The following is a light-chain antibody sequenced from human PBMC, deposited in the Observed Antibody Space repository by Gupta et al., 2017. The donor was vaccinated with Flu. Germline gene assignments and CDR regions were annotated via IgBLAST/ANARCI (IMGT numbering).Light chain of an antibody. CDR1: SSDVGGYSY. Sequence: QSPLTQPASVSGSPGQSITISCTGTSSDVGGYSYVSWYQQHPGKAPKLMIYEVTDRPAGVSNRFSGSKSGNTASLTISGLQEEDEADYFCASDTTTATWVFGGGTKLTVL. V-gene: IGLV2-14*01. CDR2: EVT. J-gene: IGLJ3*02. CDR3: ASDTTTATWV.